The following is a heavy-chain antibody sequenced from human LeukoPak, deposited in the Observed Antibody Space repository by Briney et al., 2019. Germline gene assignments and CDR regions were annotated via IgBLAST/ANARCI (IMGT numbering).Heavy chain of an antibody. D-gene: IGHD3-10*01. V-gene: IGHV4-59*01. Sequence: PSVTLSLTCTVSGGSISSYYGSWIRQPPGKGLEWIGYFYCSGSTNYNPSLKSRVTISVDTSKNQFSLKLSSVTAADTAVYYCARASTGYYYGSGSYYNAPKVFDIWGQGTMVTVS. J-gene: IGHJ3*02. CDR3: ARASTGYYYGSGSYYNAPKVFDI. CDR2: FYCSGST. CDR1: GGSISSYY.